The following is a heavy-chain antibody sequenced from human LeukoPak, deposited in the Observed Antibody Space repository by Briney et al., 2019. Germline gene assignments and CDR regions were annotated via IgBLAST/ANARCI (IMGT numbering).Heavy chain of an antibody. V-gene: IGHV3-21*01. CDR2: ISSSSSYI. CDR1: GFTFSSYS. D-gene: IGHD2-15*01. J-gene: IGHJ4*02. Sequence: GGSLRLSCAASGFTFSSYSMNWVRQAPGKGLEWVSSISSSSSYIYYADSVKGRFTISRDNAKNSLYLQMNSLRAEDTAVYYCARARRDCSGGSCYTKPYDYWGQGTLVTVSS. CDR3: ARARRDCSGGSCYTKPYDY.